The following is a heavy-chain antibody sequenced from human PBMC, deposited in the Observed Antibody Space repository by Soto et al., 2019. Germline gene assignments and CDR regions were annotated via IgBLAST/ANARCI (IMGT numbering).Heavy chain of an antibody. V-gene: IGHV3-74*01. CDR3: ARHGSGSYFDY. D-gene: IGHD3-10*01. CDR2: INSDGRST. CDR1: GFPFSNYW. J-gene: IGHJ4*02. Sequence: EVQLVESGGGLVQPGGSLRLSCAASGFPFSNYWIHWVRQAPGKGLVWVSRINSDGRSTTYADSVKGRFTISRDNAKDTLYLKMNSLREEDTAVYYCARHGSGSYFDYWGQGTLVTVYS.